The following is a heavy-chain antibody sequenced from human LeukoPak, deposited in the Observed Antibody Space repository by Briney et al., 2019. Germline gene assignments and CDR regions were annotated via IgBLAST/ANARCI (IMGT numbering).Heavy chain of an antibody. Sequence: GGSLRLSCAASGFTFSSYGMHWVRQAPGKGLEWGAVISYDGSNKYYADSVKGRFTISRDKSKNTLYLQMNSLRAEHTAVYYFAKGHYRDIYYYYGMDVWGQGTTVTVSS. D-gene: IGHD2-15*01. CDR1: GFTFSSYG. V-gene: IGHV3-30*18. CDR2: ISYDGSNK. CDR3: AKGHYRDIYYYYGMDV. J-gene: IGHJ6*02.